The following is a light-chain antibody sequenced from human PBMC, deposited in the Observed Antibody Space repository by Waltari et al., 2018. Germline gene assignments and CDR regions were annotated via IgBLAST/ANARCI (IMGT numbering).Light chain of an antibody. CDR1: RRDVGGSTH. Sequence: QSALTQPRSLSGSPSQSVTISCTGTRRDVGGSTHVSWYQQYPGRAPKVVIYNVSKRPSGVPDRFSGSKSGNTASLTISGLQAEDEADYYCCSYAGNYLRVFGGGTRLTVL. J-gene: IGLJ3*02. CDR2: NVS. V-gene: IGLV2-11*01. CDR3: CSYAGNYLRV.